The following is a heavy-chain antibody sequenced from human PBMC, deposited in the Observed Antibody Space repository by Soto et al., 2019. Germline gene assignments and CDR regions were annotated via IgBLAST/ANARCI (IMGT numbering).Heavy chain of an antibody. CDR2: ISDRDST. D-gene: IGHD2-15*01. CDR3: AKGGEGYCSGNSCLYHMDA. CDR1: GFPFSSYA. Sequence: EVQLLESGGGLVQPGGSRRLSCAASGFPFSSYAMSWDRQAPGKGLEWVSTISDRDSTYYADSVKGRFTISRDIAKNTLYVQMSSRRAEDTAVYYCAKGGEGYCSGNSCLYHMDAWGRGSTVTVSS. V-gene: IGHV3-23*01. J-gene: IGHJ6*03.